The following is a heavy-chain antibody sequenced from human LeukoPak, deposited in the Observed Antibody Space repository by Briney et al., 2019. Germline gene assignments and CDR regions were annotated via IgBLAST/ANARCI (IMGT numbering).Heavy chain of an antibody. CDR2: INPNSGGT. D-gene: IGHD6-19*01. J-gene: IGHJ4*02. Sequence: ASVKVSCKASGYTFTGYYIHWVRQAPGQGLEWMGWINPNSGGTNYAQKFQGRVTMTRDTSISTAYMELSRLRSDDTAVYYCARGTDSTVPGLRTYFDYWGQGTLVTVSP. V-gene: IGHV1-2*02. CDR3: ARGTDSTVPGLRTYFDY. CDR1: GYTFTGYY.